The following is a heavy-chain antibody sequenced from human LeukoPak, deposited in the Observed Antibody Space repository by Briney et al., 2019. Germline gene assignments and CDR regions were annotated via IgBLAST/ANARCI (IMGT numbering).Heavy chain of an antibody. CDR3: ARVFVDCSGGSCYSS. CDR1: GFTVSSNY. J-gene: IGHJ4*02. Sequence: GGSLRLSCAASGFTVSSNYMSWVRQAPGKGLEWVSAIYSGGSTYYADSVKGRFTISRDNSKNTLYLQMNSLRAEDTAVYYCARVFVDCSGGSCYSSWGQGTLVTVSS. V-gene: IGHV3-53*01. CDR2: IYSGGST. D-gene: IGHD2-15*01.